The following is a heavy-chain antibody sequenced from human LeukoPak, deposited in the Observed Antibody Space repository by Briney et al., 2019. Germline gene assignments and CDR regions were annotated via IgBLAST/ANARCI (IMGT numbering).Heavy chain of an antibody. J-gene: IGHJ4*02. Sequence: ASVKVSCKASGYTFTSYGISWVRQAPGQGLEWMGWISAYNGNTNYAQKFQGRVTMTRDTSISTAYMELSRLRSDDTAVYYCARAWDSSGYCRIDYWGQGTLVTVSS. CDR1: GYTFTSYG. D-gene: IGHD3-22*01. CDR3: ARAWDSSGYCRIDY. V-gene: IGHV1-18*01. CDR2: ISAYNGNT.